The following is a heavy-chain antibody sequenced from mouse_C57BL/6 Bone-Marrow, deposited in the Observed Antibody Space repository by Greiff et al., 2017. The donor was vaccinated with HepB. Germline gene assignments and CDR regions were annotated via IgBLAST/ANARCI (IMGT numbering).Heavy chain of an antibody. J-gene: IGHJ3*01. CDR2: SDPTSGGT. CDR3: ARAGGKDDPGAD. D-gene: IGHD2-12*01. CDR1: GYTFTSYW. V-gene: IGHV1-62-3*01. Sequence: QVQLQQPGAELVKPGASVKLSCKASGYTFTSYWLHWVKPRPGRGLAWIGRSDPTSGGTKYNQKFKGKATLTVDKSSSTAYMQLSSLTSEDSAVYCCARAGGKDDPGADWGQGTLVTVSA.